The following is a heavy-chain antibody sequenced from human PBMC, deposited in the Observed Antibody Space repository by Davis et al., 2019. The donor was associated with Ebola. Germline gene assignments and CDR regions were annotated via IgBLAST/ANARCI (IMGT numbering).Heavy chain of an antibody. CDR3: AKGRQSGVLAVVPAGGGLDY. V-gene: IGHV3-48*01. CDR2: ISDTSDTV. D-gene: IGHD2-2*01. Sequence: PGGSLRLSCEVSGFTFTNYRMNWVRQAPGKGLEWVSYISDTSDTVYYTDSVKGRFTISRDDSKKTLYLQMNSLRPEDTAVYYCAKGRQSGVLAVVPAGGGLDYWGQGTLVTVSS. J-gene: IGHJ4*02. CDR1: GFTFTNYR.